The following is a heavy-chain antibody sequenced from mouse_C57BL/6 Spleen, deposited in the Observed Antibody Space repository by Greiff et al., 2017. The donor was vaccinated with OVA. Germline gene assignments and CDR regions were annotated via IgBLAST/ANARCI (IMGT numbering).Heavy chain of an antibody. Sequence: VQLQQSGAELVKPGASVKLSCTASGFNIKDYYMHWVKQRPEQGLEWIGGIDPEDGGTEYATKFQGKATMTADTSSNTAYLQLSSLTSEDTADYSCTNHSLNCYGCSSCAMDYWGQGTTVTVSS. D-gene: IGHD1-1*01. CDR3: TNHSLNCYGCSSCAMDY. V-gene: IGHV14-1*01. CDR1: GFNIKDYY. J-gene: IGHJ4*01. CDR2: IDPEDGGT.